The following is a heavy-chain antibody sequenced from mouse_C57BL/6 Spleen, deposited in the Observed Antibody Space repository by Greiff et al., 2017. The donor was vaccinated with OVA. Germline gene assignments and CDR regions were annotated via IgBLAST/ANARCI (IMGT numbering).Heavy chain of an antibody. Sequence: EVKLMESGGGLVKPGGSLKLSCAASGFTFSGYGMHWVRQAPEKGLEWVAYISSGSSTIYYADTVKGRFTISRDNAKNTLFLQMTSLRSEDTAMYYCARDYFDYWGQGTTLTVSS. CDR1: GFTFSGYG. CDR3: ARDYFDY. CDR2: ISSGSSTI. V-gene: IGHV5-17*01. J-gene: IGHJ2*01.